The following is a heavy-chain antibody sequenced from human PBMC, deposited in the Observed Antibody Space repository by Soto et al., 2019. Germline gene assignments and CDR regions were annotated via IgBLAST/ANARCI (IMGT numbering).Heavy chain of an antibody. V-gene: IGHV1-3*04. CDR1: GYTFTSYS. CDR2: INTDNGDA. CDR3: TRAYGGNSIGWFDP. J-gene: IGHJ5*02. D-gene: IGHD2-21*02. Sequence: GSSVKVSCKASGYTFTSYSIHWVRQAPGQGLEWIGWINTDNGDAKYAQKLQGRVTMTTDTSTSTAYMELRSLRSDDTAVYYCTRAYGGNSIGWFDPWGQGTLVTVSS.